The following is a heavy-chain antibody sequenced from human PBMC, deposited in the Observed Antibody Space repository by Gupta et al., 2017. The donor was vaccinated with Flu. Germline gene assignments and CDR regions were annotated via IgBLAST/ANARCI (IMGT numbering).Heavy chain of an antibody. CDR3: AREGVYSDSSFSALEI. V-gene: IGHV3-74*01. Sequence: CWMLWVPRVPGKGLVWVSPITSDVKNTTYAESVKGRFTIYRDNAKNTTHLQMDGLRAEDTAVYYCAREGVYSDSSFSALEIWGQGPMVNVSS. D-gene: IGHD6-6*01. J-gene: IGHJ3*02. CDR2: ITSDVKNT. CDR1: CW.